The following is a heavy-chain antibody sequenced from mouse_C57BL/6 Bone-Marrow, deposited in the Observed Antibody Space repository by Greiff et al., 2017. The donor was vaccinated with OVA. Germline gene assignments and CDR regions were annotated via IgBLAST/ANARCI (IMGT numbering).Heavy chain of an antibody. V-gene: IGHV1-42*01. CDR1: GYSFTGYY. Sequence: EVHLVESGPELVKPGASVKISCKASGYSFTGYYMNWVKQSPEKSLEWIGEINPSTGGTTYNQKFKAKATLTVDKSSSTAYMQLKSLTSEDSAVYYCARGFGYDYEDAMDYWGQGTSVTVSS. CDR2: INPSTGGT. J-gene: IGHJ4*01. CDR3: ARGFGYDYEDAMDY. D-gene: IGHD2-4*01.